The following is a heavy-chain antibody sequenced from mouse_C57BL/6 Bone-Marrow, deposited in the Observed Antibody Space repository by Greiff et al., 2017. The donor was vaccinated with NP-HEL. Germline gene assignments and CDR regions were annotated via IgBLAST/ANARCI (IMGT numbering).Heavy chain of an antibody. D-gene: IGHD1-1*01. V-gene: IGHV8-12*01. CDR2: IYWDDDK. J-gene: IGHJ4*01. CDR3: ARAYYYGSSPQLGRYAMDY. Sequence: QVQLKESGPGILQSSQTLSLTCSFSGFSLSTSGMGVSWIRQPSGKGLEWLAHIYWDDDKRYNPSLKSRLTISKDTSRNQVFLKITSVDTADTATYYCARAYYYGSSPQLGRYAMDYWGQGTSVTVSS. CDR1: GFSLSTSGMG.